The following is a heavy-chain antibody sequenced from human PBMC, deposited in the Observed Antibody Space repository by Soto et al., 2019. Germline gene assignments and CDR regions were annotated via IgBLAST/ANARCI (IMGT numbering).Heavy chain of an antibody. J-gene: IGHJ6*02. CDR3: SRDWASSSSSVDYYVMDF. CDR1: GLTFSSYA. Sequence: PGGSLRLSCAASGLTFSSYAMHWVRQAPGKGLEWVAVISYDGSNKYYADSVKGRFTISRDNSKNTLYLQMNSLRAEDTAVYYCSRDWASSSSSVDYYVMDFSGPGTT. D-gene: IGHD6-6*01. V-gene: IGHV3-30-3*01. CDR2: ISYDGSNK.